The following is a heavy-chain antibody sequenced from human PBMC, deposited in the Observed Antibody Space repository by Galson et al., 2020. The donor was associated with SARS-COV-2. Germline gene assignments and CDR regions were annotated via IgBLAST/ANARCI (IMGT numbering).Heavy chain of an antibody. V-gene: IGHV3-30-3*01. CDR2: ISYDGSNK. CDR1: GFTFSSYA. Sequence: GESLKISCAASGFTFSSYAMHWVRQAPGKGLEWVAVISYDGSNKYYADSVKGRFTISRDNSKNTLYLQMNSLRAEDTAVYYCARSSVYYYPDYWGQGTLVTVSS. D-gene: IGHD3-22*01. J-gene: IGHJ4*02. CDR3: ARSSVYYYPDY.